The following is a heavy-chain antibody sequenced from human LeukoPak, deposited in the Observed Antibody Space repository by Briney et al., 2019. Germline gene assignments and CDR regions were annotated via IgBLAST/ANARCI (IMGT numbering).Heavy chain of an antibody. CDR2: ITTFNDRT. J-gene: IGHJ4*02. V-gene: IGHV1-18*01. D-gene: IGHD6-13*01. CDR3: ARSGSSSWSSLLDY. CDR1: GDIFTSYG. Sequence: ASVKASCKASGDIFTSYGITWVRQAPGQGLEWMGRITTFNDRTVLAEKFRARITMTTDTTTANMTLRKRRSEETAVYYCARSGSSSWSSLLDYWGQGTLVIVS.